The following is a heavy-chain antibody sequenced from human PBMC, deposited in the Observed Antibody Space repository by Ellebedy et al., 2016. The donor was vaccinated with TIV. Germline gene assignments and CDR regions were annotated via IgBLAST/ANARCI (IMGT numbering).Heavy chain of an antibody. CDR3: ARLKAIHDYSEALDS. Sequence: SGPTLVKPTETLRLTCTVSGFSLSTSGMCVSWIRQPPGKALEWLARIDWDGDKYFSTALKTRLTISKDISKDQVVLTMTNMDPMDTATYYCARLKAIHDYSEALDSWGQGILVTVSS. V-gene: IGHV2-70*11. J-gene: IGHJ4*02. CDR2: IDWDGDK. CDR1: GFSLSTSGMC. D-gene: IGHD4-11*01.